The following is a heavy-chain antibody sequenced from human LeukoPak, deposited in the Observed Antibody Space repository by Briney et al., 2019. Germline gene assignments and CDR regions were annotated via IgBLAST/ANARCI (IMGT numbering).Heavy chain of an antibody. Sequence: PSETLSLTCAVYGGSFSGYYWSWIRQPPGKGLEWIGEINHSGSTNYNPSLKSRVTISVDTSKNQFSLKLSSVTAADTAVYYCVMDTYSSATYWGQGTLVTVSS. CDR3: VMDTYSSATY. D-gene: IGHD6-19*01. V-gene: IGHV4-34*01. CDR1: GGSFSGYY. J-gene: IGHJ4*02. CDR2: INHSGST.